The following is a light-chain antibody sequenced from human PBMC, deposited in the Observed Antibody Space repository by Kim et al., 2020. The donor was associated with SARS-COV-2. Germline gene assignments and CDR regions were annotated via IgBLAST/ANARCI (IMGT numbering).Light chain of an antibody. J-gene: IGKJ1*01. V-gene: IGKV3-20*01. Sequence: EIVLTQSPGTLSLSPGRRATLSCRASQIISSNYLAWYQQKPGQAPRHLIYRASSRATGIPDRFSGGGSGADFTLAISSLKPEDFAMYYCQQYGKPRRPFGQGTKVEIK. CDR3: QQYGKPRRP. CDR2: RAS. CDR1: QIISSNY.